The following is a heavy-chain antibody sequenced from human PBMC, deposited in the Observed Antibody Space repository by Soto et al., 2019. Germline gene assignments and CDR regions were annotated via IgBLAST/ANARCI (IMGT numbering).Heavy chain of an antibody. Sequence: QVQLVESGGGVVQPGKSLRLSCAASRFSFSSYGMHWVRQAPGKGLEWVAFIWFDGSNQYYGDYVKGRFTISRDNSKSRLYLHMNNLTAEDTAVYYCARDPTALCGGDCVNWFDPWGQGTLVIVSA. D-gene: IGHD2-21*01. CDR2: IWFDGSNQ. V-gene: IGHV3-33*01. J-gene: IGHJ5*02. CDR1: RFSFSSYG. CDR3: ARDPTALCGGDCVNWFDP.